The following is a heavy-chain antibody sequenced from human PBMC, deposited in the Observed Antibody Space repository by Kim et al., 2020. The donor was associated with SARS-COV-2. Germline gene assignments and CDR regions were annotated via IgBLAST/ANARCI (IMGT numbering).Heavy chain of an antibody. V-gene: IGHV3-11*01. J-gene: IGHJ3*01. Sequence: GGSLRLSCAASGFMFSDYYMSWIRQAPGKGLEWVSYISTTSGHIYYADSVKGRFTVSRDNAKRSLFLQMNSLRVEDTAMYYCSKDLTPYYDSSQLAFDLWGQATMASVYS. CDR1: GFMFSDYY. CDR2: ISTTSGHI. CDR3: SKDLTPYYDSSQLAFDL. D-gene: IGHD3-22*01.